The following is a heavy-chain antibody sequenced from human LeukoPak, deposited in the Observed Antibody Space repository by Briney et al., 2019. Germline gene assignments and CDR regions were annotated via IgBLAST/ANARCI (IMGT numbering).Heavy chain of an antibody. D-gene: IGHD2-2*01. CDR2: ISSSGSTI. CDR3: ARGGWGQLLHLHSIGWFDP. CDR1: GFTFSSYE. V-gene: IGHV3-48*03. Sequence: PGGSLRLSCAASGFTFSSYEMNWVRQAPGKGLEWVSYISSSGSTIYYADSVKGRFTISRDNAKNSLYLQMNSLRAEDTAVYYCARGGWGQLLHLHSIGWFDPWGQGTLVTVSS. J-gene: IGHJ5*02.